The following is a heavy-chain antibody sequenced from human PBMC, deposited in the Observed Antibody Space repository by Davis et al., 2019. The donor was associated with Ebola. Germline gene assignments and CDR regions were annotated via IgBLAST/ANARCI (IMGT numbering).Heavy chain of an antibody. V-gene: IGHV1-2*06. CDR3: ASYDYGDHDY. CDR1: GYTFTGNY. J-gene: IGHJ4*02. Sequence: ASVKVSCKASGYTFTGNYIQWVRQAPGQGLEWMGRINPNSGVTNYAQKFQGRVTMTRDTSISTAYMELSRLRSDDTAVYYCASYDYGDHDYWGQGTLVTVSS. D-gene: IGHD4-17*01. CDR2: INPNSGVT.